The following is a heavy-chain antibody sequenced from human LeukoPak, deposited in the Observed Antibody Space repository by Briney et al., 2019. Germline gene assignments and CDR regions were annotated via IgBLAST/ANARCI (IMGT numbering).Heavy chain of an antibody. CDR3: ATDSPETAAFDY. CDR2: VSSSSSYI. Sequence: GGSLRLSCAASGFTFSSYSMNWVRQAPGKGLEWVSSVSSSSSYIYYADSVKGRFTISRDNAKNSLYLQMNSLRAEDTAVYYCATDSPETAAFDYWGQGTLVTVSS. J-gene: IGHJ4*02. CDR1: GFTFSSYS. D-gene: IGHD1-1*01. V-gene: IGHV3-21*01.